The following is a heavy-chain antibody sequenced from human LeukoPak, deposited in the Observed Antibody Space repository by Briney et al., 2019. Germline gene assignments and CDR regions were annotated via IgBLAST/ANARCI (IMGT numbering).Heavy chain of an antibody. CDR1: GFTFDDYA. J-gene: IGHJ6*02. CDR3: AKDSLGCSSTSCYYYYGMDV. D-gene: IGHD2-2*01. CDR2: ISWNSGSI. V-gene: IGHV3-9*01. Sequence: PGRSLRLSCAASGFTFDDYAMHWVRQAPGKGLEWVSGISWNSGSIGYADSVKGRFTISRDNAKNSLYLQMNSLRAEDTALYYCAKDSLGCSSTSCYYYYGMDVWGQGTTVTISS.